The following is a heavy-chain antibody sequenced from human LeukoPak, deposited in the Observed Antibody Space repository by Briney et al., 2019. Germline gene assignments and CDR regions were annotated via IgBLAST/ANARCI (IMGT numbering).Heavy chain of an antibody. V-gene: IGHV3-74*01. D-gene: IGHD1-26*01. Sequence: GGSLRLSCAASGFTFSTYWMHWVHQAPGKGLVWVSRISTDGSSTFYADSVKGRFTVSRDNAKNTLYLQMDSLRAEDTAMYYCATGRGTPLGFWGQGVLVTVSS. J-gene: IGHJ4*02. CDR3: ATGRGTPLGF. CDR2: ISTDGSST. CDR1: GFTFSTYW.